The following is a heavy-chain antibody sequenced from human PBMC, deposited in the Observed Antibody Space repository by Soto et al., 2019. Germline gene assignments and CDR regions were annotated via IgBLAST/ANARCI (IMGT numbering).Heavy chain of an antibody. CDR2: MFYSGST. Sequence: QVQLQESGPGLVKPSETLSVTCTVSGGSISSYSWSWIRQPPGKGLEWIGYMFYSGSTEYNPSLKSRVSMIVDPSRGQFSPNVSSVTAADTAVDYCAVTRGYCRGWSWQSAHALDIWGPGKMVTVSS. J-gene: IGHJ3*02. D-gene: IGHD2-15*01. V-gene: IGHV4-59*01. CDR1: GGSISSYS. CDR3: AVTRGYCRGWSWQSAHALDI.